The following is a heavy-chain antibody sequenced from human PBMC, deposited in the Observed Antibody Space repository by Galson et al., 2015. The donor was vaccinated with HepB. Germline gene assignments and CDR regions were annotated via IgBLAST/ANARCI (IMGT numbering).Heavy chain of an antibody. CDR1: GFTFSSYE. CDR2: ISSSGSTI. D-gene: IGHD6-13*01. Sequence: LRLSCAASGFTFSSYEMNWVRQAPGKGLEWVSYISSSGSTIYYADSVKGRFTISRDNAKNSLYLQMNSLRAEDTAVYYCARDGSSWQYYYYYGMDVWGQGTTVTVSS. J-gene: IGHJ6*02. V-gene: IGHV3-48*03. CDR3: ARDGSSWQYYYYYGMDV.